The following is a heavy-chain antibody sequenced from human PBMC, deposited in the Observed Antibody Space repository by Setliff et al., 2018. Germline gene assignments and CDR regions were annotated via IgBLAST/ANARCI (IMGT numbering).Heavy chain of an antibody. CDR1: GFTFSGYS. V-gene: IGHV3-48*01. CDR3: AKDGVYSSSWYRALTSRAGFDY. Sequence: GSLRLSCAASGFTFSGYSMNWVRQAPGKGLEWVSYISSSSHIISYADSVKGRFTISRDNVKNSLSLQMNSLRAEDTAVYYCAKDGVYSSSWYRALTSRAGFDYWGQGTLVTVSS. CDR2: ISSSSHII. D-gene: IGHD6-13*01. J-gene: IGHJ4*02.